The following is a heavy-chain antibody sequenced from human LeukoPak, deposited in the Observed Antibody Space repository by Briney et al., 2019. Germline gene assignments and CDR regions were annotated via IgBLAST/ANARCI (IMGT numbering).Heavy chain of an antibody. CDR3: ARGADILTGYYDYFDY. V-gene: IGHV4-30-2*01. J-gene: IGHJ4*02. CDR2: IYHSGST. Sequence: SETLSLTCTVSGGSISSGGYYWSWIRQPPGKGLEWIGYIYHSGSTYYNPSLKSRVTISVDRSKNQFSLKLSSVTAADTAVYYCARGADILTGYYDYFDYWGQGTLVTVSS. D-gene: IGHD3-9*01. CDR1: GGSISSGGYY.